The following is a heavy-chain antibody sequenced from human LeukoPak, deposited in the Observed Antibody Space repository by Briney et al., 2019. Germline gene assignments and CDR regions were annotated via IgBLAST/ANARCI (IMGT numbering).Heavy chain of an antibody. CDR2: IWYDGSNK. V-gene: IGHV3-33*01. CDR1: GFTFSSYG. J-gene: IGHJ3*02. CDR3: ASYDFWSGYYADAFDI. D-gene: IGHD3-3*01. Sequence: SGGSLRLSCAASGFTFSSYGMHWVRQAPGKGLEWVAVIWYDGSNKYYADSVKGRFTISRDNSKNTLYLQMNSLRAEDTAVYYCASYDFWSGYYADAFDIWGQGTMVTVSS.